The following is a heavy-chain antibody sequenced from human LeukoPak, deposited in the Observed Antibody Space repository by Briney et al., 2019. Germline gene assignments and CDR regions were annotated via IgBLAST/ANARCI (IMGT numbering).Heavy chain of an antibody. Sequence: PGGSLRLSCAASGFTFSRYWMSWVRQAPGKGLEWVANMKEDGSEIYYVDSVKGRFTISRDNVKNSLYLQMRSLRAEDTAVYYCARGAAYYYYMDVWGKGTTVTVSS. CDR1: GFTFSRYW. CDR2: MKEDGSEI. V-gene: IGHV3-7*01. CDR3: ARGAAYYYYMDV. J-gene: IGHJ6*03.